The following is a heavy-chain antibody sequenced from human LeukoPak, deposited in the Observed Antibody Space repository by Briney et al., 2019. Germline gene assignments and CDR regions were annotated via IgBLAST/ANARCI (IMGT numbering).Heavy chain of an antibody. Sequence: SETLSLTCTVSGASISISNYYWGWIRQPPGKGLEWIASIYYSGSTSYNPSLKSRVTISVDTSKNQFSLKVSSVTAADTAVYYCARPHMGGSNLRDFDGGGQGTLVTVPS. CDR2: IYYSGST. J-gene: IGHJ4*02. CDR1: GASISISNYY. CDR3: ARPHMGGSNLRDFDG. D-gene: IGHD1-26*01. V-gene: IGHV4-39*01.